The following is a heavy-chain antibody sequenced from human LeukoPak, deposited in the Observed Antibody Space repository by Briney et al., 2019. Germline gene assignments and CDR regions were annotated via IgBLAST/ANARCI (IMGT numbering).Heavy chain of an antibody. CDR2: INTNTGNP. CDR1: GYTFTSYA. Sequence: ASVKVSCKASGYTFTSYAMNWVRRAPGQGLEWMGWINTNTGNPTYAQGFTGRFVFSLDTSVSTAYLQISSLKAEDTAVYYCARSSDYGDQNDAFDIWGQGTMVTVSS. D-gene: IGHD4-17*01. V-gene: IGHV7-4-1*02. J-gene: IGHJ3*02. CDR3: ARSSDYGDQNDAFDI.